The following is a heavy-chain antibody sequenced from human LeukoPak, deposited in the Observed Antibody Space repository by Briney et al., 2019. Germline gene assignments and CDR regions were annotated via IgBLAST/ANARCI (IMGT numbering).Heavy chain of an antibody. Sequence: PSETLSLTCAVYGGSFSGYYWSWIRQPPGKGLEWIGEINHSGSTNYNPSLKSRVTISVDTSKNQFSLKLSSVTAADTAVYYCASPPCGSGRSTRDYWGQGTLVTVSS. CDR2: INHSGST. CDR3: ASPPCGSGRSTRDY. CDR1: GGSFSGYY. V-gene: IGHV4-34*01. D-gene: IGHD3-10*01. J-gene: IGHJ4*02.